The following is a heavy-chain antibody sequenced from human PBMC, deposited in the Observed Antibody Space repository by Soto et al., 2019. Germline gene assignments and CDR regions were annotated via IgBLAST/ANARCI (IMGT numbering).Heavy chain of an antibody. V-gene: IGHV3-73*01. J-gene: IGHJ4*02. CDR3: TRYSGSSTTGTTLDY. D-gene: IGHD1-1*01. CDR1: GFTFSGSA. CDR2: IRSKANSYAT. Sequence: PGGSLRLSCAASGFTFSGSAMHWVRQASGKGLEWVGRIRSKANSYATAYAASVKGRFTISRDDSKNTAYLQMNSLKTEDTAVYYCTRYSGSSTTGTTLDYWGQGTLVTVSS.